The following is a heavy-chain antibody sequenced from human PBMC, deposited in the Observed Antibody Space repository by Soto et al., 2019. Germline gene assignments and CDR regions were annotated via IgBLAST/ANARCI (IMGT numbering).Heavy chain of an antibody. J-gene: IGHJ6*02. CDR2: IIPILGIA. D-gene: IGHD2-21*02. Sequence: QVQLVQSGAEVKKPGSSVKVSCKASGGTFSSYTISWVRQAPGQGLEWMGRIIPILGIANYAQKFQGRVTITADKSTSTAYMEPSSLSSEDTAVYFCARDRRCGGDCYPYYYYGMDVWGQGTTVNVSS. CDR3: ARDRRCGGDCYPYYYYGMDV. CDR1: GGTFSSYT. V-gene: IGHV1-69*08.